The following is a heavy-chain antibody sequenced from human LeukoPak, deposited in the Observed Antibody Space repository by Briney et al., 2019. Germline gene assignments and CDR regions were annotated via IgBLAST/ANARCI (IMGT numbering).Heavy chain of an antibody. V-gene: IGHV4-61*08. Sequence: SETLSLTRTLSSGSTSRGDYYWTWVRQPPGNGLEWIGYIYYSGSTNYNPSLKSRVTISVDTSKNQFSLILSSVTAADTAVYYCAREGRIVGATHYFDYWGQGTVVTVSS. CDR2: IYYSGST. D-gene: IGHD1-26*01. CDR1: SGSTSRGDYY. J-gene: IGHJ4*02. CDR3: AREGRIVGATHYFDY.